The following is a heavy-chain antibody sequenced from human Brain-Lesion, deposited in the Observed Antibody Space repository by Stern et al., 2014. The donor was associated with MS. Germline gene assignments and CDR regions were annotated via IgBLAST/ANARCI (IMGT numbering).Heavy chain of an antibody. Sequence: EVQLVESGGDLVQPGRSLRLSCAAFGFTFDDYAMHWVLQAPGKGLEWVAGISWNSGTIGYADSVKGRFTTSRDNAYSSLYLQMNSLRPEDTALYYCARDITGSSAYFAYWGQGTLVTVSS. CDR1: GFTFDDYA. CDR2: ISWNSGTI. CDR3: ARDITGSSAYFAY. V-gene: IGHV3-9*01. J-gene: IGHJ4*02. D-gene: IGHD1-14*01.